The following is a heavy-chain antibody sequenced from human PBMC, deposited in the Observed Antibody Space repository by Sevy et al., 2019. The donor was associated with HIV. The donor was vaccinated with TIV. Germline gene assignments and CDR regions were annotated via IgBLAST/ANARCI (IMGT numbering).Heavy chain of an antibody. CDR3: ERAYCSGGSCYSLAY. CDR1: GYTFTSYR. V-gene: IGHV1-18*01. D-gene: IGHD2-15*01. CDR2: ISAHKGDT. Sequence: ASVKVSCKASGYTFTSYRVSWVRQAPGQGLEWMGWISAHKGDTHYAQKFQGRVTMTTDTPTSTAYMDLRSVRSDDTAVYYCERAYCSGGSCYSLAYWGQGTLVTVSS. J-gene: IGHJ4*02.